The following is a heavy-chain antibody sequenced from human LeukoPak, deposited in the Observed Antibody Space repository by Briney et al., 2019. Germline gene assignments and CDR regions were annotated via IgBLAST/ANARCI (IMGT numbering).Heavy chain of an antibody. J-gene: IGHJ3*02. CDR2: IYYSGSI. Sequence: KPSETLSLTCTVSGGSISTSSYYWGWIRQPPGKGLEWIGTIYYSGSIYYNPSLKSRVTISVDTSKNLFSLKLNSVTAADTAVYYCARHRIAAADDAFEIWGQGTMVTVSS. CDR3: ARHRIAAADDAFEI. V-gene: IGHV4-39*01. D-gene: IGHD6-13*01. CDR1: GGSISTSSYY.